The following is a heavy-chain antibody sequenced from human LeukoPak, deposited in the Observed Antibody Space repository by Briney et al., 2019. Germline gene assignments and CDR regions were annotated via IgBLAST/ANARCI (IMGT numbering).Heavy chain of an antibody. D-gene: IGHD3-10*01. CDR2: IIPIFGTA. V-gene: IGHV1-69*06. Sequence: ASVKVSCKASGGTFSSYAISWVRQAPGQGLEWMGGIIPIFGTANYAQKFQGRVTITADKSTSTAYTELSSLRSEDTAVYYCAREGDRYGMDVWGKGTTVTVSS. CDR1: GGTFSSYA. CDR3: AREGDRYGMDV. J-gene: IGHJ6*04.